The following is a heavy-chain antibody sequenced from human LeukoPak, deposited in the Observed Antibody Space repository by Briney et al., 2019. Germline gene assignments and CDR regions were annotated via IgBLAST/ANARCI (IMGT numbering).Heavy chain of an antibody. D-gene: IGHD2-21*01. CDR1: GYTFTSYG. CDR3: ARDRQCGY. CDR2: ISPYNGNT. J-gene: IGHJ4*02. Sequence: ASVKVSCKASGYTFTSYGTSWVRQAPGQGLEWMGWISPYNGNTNYAPKLQGRLTMTTDTSTSTAYMELRSLRSDDTAVYCCARDRQCGYWGQGTLVTVSS. V-gene: IGHV1-18*01.